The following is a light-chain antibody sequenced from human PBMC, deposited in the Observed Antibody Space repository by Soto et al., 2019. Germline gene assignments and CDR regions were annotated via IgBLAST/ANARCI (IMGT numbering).Light chain of an antibody. V-gene: IGKV3-15*01. Sequence: EIVMTQSPATLSVSPGERANIACRASQSVSRNLAWYQQKPGQAPRLLIYGASTRATGIPARFSGSGSGTVFTLTISSLQAEYFAVYYCQQYNNWPPTWTCGPWKTGEIK. CDR2: GAS. CDR1: QSVSRN. CDR3: QQYNNWPPTWT. J-gene: IGKJ1*01.